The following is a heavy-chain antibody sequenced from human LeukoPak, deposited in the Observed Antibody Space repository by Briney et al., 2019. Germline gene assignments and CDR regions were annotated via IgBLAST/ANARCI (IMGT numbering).Heavy chain of an antibody. D-gene: IGHD3-10*01. V-gene: IGHV4-39*07. CDR3: ASVKGGSGSRTDDAFDI. J-gene: IGHJ3*02. CDR2: IYYSGST. Sequence: SETLSLPCTVSGGSISSSSYYWGWIRQPPGKGLEWIGSIYYSGSTYYNPSLKSRVTISVDTSKNQFSLKLSSVTAADTAVYYCASVKGGSGSRTDDAFDIWGQGTMVTVSS. CDR1: GGSISSSSYY.